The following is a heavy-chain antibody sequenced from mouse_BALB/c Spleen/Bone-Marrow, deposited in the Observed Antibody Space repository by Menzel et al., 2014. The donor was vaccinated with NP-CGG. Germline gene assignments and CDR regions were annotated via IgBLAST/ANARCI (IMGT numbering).Heavy chain of an antibody. CDR1: GFTFSSFG. CDR3: ARSRGNYLYYAMDY. Sequence: DVMLVESGGGLMQPGGSRKLSCAASGFTFSSFGMHWVRQAPEKGLEWVAYISSGSSTIYYADTVKGRFTISRDNPKNTLFLQMTSLRSEDTAMYYCARSRGNYLYYAMDYWGQGTSVTVSS. J-gene: IGHJ4*01. V-gene: IGHV5-17*02. CDR2: ISSGSSTI. D-gene: IGHD2-1*01.